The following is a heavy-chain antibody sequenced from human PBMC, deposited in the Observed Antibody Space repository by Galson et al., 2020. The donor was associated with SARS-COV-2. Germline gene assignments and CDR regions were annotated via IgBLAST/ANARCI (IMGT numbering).Heavy chain of an antibody. D-gene: IGHD6-13*01. CDR2: ISSSRSTI. J-gene: IGHJ4*02. V-gene: IGHV3-48*04. CDR1: GFTFSTYS. CDR3: ARVGLGSTYYLDY. Sequence: GESLQISCAASGFTFSTYSMNWFRQAPGKGLEWAPYISSSRSTIYYADSVKGRFTISRDDAKSSLYLQMNSLRADDTAVYYCARVGLGSTYYLDYWGQGTLVTVSS.